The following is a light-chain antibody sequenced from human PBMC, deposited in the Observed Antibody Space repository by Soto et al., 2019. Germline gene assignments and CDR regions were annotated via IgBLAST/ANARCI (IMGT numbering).Light chain of an antibody. CDR3: QQYNNWPRT. CDR2: GAT. J-gene: IGKJ1*01. V-gene: IGKV3-15*01. Sequence: EIVLTQSPCTLSLSPGERATLSCKASQSVASRNLAWYQQKPGQAPRLLIHGATTRATGIPARFSGSGSGTEFTLTISSLQSEDFAVYYCQQYNNWPRTFGQGTKVDIK. CDR1: QSVASRN.